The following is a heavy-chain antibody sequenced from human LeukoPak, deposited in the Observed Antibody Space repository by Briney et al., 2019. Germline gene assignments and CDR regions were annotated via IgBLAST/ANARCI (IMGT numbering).Heavy chain of an antibody. CDR2: MNPDNGNT. Sequence: GASVKVSCKASGYSFTNYDINWVRQASGQGLEWMGWMNPDNGNTAYAQKFQGRVTITTNSSESTAYMELSSLRSEDTAVYYCVAYASGSFDYWGQGTLVSVSS. J-gene: IGHJ4*02. D-gene: IGHD6-19*01. V-gene: IGHV1-8*03. CDR3: VAYASGSFDY. CDR1: GYSFTNYD.